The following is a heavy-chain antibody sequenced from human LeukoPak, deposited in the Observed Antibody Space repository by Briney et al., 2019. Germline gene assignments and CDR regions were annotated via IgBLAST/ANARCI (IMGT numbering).Heavy chain of an antibody. CDR3: ATPGRLWLPPGQGYFDY. Sequence: ASVKVSCKASGYTFTSYGISWVRQAPGQGLEWMGWISAYNGNTNYAQKLQGRVTMTTDTSTSTAYMELRSLRSDDTAVYYCATPGRLWLPPGQGYFDYWGQGTLVTVSS. V-gene: IGHV1-18*04. CDR1: GYTFTSYG. CDR2: ISAYNGNT. D-gene: IGHD5-18*01. J-gene: IGHJ4*02.